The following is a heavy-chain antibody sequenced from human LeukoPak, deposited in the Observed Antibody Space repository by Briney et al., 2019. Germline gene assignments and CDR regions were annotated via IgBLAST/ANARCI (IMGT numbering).Heavy chain of an antibody. CDR3: APWIVGGFWADY. V-gene: IGHV3-23*01. D-gene: IGHD1-26*01. CDR1: KFTFYDYV. J-gene: IGHJ4*02. CDR2: ISTRSTYT. Sequence: GGSLRLSCAASKFTFYDYVMTWVRQAPGKGLEWVSAISTRSTYTYYADSVRGRFTISRDDSKNTLYLQMNRLRVDDTARYYCAPWIVGGFWADYWGQGAPVTVSS.